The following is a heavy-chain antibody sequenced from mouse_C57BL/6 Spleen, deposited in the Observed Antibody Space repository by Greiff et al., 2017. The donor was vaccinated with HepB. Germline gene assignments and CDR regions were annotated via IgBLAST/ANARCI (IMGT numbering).Heavy chain of an antibody. V-gene: IGHV5-9-1*02. CDR3: TRGSDGYYPYAMDY. D-gene: IGHD2-3*01. Sequence: EVQLQESGEGLVKPGGSLKLSCAASGFTFSSYAMSWVRQTPEKRLEWVAYISSGGDYIYYADTVKGRFTISRDNARNTLYLQMSSLKSEDTAMYYCTRGSDGYYPYAMDYWGQGTSVTVSS. J-gene: IGHJ4*01. CDR1: GFTFSSYA. CDR2: ISSGGDYI.